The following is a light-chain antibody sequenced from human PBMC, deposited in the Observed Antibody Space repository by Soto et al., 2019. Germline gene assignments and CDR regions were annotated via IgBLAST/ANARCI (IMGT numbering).Light chain of an antibody. Sequence: EIVLTQSPDTLSLSPGERATLCCWASQSVRSERLAWYQQRPGQAPRLVIFDASSRATGIPERFSGSGSGTDFSLTITRLEPEDFAVYYCQEYDASPITFGLGTRLEIK. CDR2: DAS. CDR1: QSVRSER. V-gene: IGKV3-20*01. J-gene: IGKJ5*01. CDR3: QEYDASPIT.